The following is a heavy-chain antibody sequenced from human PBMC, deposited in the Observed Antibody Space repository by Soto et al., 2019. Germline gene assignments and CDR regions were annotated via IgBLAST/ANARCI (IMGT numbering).Heavy chain of an antibody. CDR1: GGSFSGYY. V-gene: IGHV4-34*01. J-gene: IGHJ5*02. D-gene: IGHD3-10*01. Sequence: QVQLQQWGAGLLKPSETLSLTCAVYGGSFSGYYWSWIRQPPGKGLEWIGEINHSGSTNYNPSLKSRVTISVDTSKNQFSPKLSSVTAADTAVYYCARDRRLITMVRGVSLWFDPWGQGTLVTVSS. CDR3: ARDRRLITMVRGVSLWFDP. CDR2: INHSGST.